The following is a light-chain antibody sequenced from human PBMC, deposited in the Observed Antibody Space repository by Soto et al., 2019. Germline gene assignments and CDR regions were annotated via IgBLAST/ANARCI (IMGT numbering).Light chain of an antibody. J-gene: IGKJ1*01. CDR2: GAS. CDR3: QQYGSSPTT. CDR1: QSVSSSY. V-gene: IGKV3-20*01. Sequence: IVMTHAPSTLSLSPGERATLSFMSSQSVSSSYLAWYQQKPGQAPRLLIYGASSRATGIPDRFSGSGSGTDFTLTISRLEPEDFAVYYCQQYGSSPTTFGQGTKVDIK.